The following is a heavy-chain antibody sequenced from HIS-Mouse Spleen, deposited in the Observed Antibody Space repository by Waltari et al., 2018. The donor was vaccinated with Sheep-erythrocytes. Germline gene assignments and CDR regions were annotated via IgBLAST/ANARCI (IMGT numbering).Heavy chain of an antibody. V-gene: IGHV4-38-2*02. CDR2: IYHSGST. Sequence: QVQLQESGPGLVKPSETLSLTCTVSGYSISSGYYWGWTRQPPGKGLEWIGSIYHSGSTYYNPSLKSRVTISVDTSKNQFSLRLSSVTAADTAVYYCAREAYYDFHDAFDIWGQGTMVTVSS. J-gene: IGHJ3*02. CDR1: GYSISSGYY. CDR3: AREAYYDFHDAFDI. D-gene: IGHD3-3*01.